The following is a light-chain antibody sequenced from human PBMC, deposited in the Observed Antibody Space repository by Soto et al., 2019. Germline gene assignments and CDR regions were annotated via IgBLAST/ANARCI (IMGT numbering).Light chain of an antibody. CDR3: MQSSQVRS. V-gene: IGKV2-24*01. Sequence: DIVLTQSPLRIAVTPGRPASFSCESSESLLHSDRNTYLSWLHQRSGQPPRLLIYQISERFSGVRDRFMGSGDGRNLASSISRVEVEDVGTFLCMQSSQVRSFGQGTKV. CDR2: QIS. J-gene: IGKJ1*01. CDR1: ESLLHSDRNTY.